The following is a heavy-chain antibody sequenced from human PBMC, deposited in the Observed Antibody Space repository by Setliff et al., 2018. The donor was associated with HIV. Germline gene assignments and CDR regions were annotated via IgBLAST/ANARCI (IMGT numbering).Heavy chain of an antibody. J-gene: IGHJ6*03. V-gene: IGHV3-48*01. Sequence: GGSLRLSCAASGFTFSSYSMNWVRQAPGKGLEWVSYISSNSYNRYYADSVKGRFTISRDNSKNTLYLQMNSLRTEDTAVYYCAKNARDYYYYYMDVWGKGTTVTVSS. CDR2: ISSNSYNR. CDR1: GFTFSSYS. CDR3: AKNARDYYYYYMDV.